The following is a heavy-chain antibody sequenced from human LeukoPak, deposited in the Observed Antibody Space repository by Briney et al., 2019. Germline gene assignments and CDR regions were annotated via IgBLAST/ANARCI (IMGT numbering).Heavy chain of an antibody. Sequence: SETLSLTCAVSGYSISSRHWWGWIRQPPGKGLEWIGHIYYDGRTYYNPSLKSRATMSVDTSKNQFSLKLSSVTAVDTAMYSCARYGGNSDWYFDLWGRGTLVTVSS. V-gene: IGHV4-28*01. D-gene: IGHD4-23*01. CDR2: IYYDGRT. CDR1: GYSISSRHW. J-gene: IGHJ2*01. CDR3: ARYGGNSDWYFDL.